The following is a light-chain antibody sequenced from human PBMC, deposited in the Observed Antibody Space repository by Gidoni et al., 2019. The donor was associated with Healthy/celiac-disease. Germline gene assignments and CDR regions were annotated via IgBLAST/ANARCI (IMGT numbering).Light chain of an antibody. CDR3: QQYGSSPE. CDR2: GAS. V-gene: IGKV3-20*01. Sequence: EIVLTQSPGTLSLSPGERATLSCRASQSVSSSYFAWYQQKPGQAPRLLIYGASSRATGIPDRFSGSGSGTDFTLTISRLEPEDFAVYYCQQYGSSPEFGPGTKVDIK. CDR1: QSVSSSY. J-gene: IGKJ3*01.